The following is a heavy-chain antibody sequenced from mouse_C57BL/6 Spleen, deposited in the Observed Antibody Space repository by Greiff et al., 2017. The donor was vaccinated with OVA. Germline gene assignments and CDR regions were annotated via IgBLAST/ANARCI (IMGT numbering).Heavy chain of an antibody. V-gene: IGHV1-22*01. J-gene: IGHJ4*01. D-gene: IGHD2-4*01. CDR1: GYTFTDYN. Sequence: VQLQQSGPELVKPGASVKMSCKASGYTFTDYNMHWVKQSHGKSLEWIGYINPNNGGTSYNQKFKGKATLTVNKSSSTAYMELRSLTSEDSAVYYCATSMDDYDEGDAMDYWGQGTSVTVSS. CDR2: INPNNGGT. CDR3: ATSMDDYDEGDAMDY.